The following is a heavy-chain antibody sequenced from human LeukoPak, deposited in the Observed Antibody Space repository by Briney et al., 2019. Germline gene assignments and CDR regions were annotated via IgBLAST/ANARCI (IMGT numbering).Heavy chain of an antibody. CDR2: ILLNGTS. CDR3: ARYYDRTGFDY. CDR1: GGSISTYY. V-gene: IGHV4-59*08. Sequence: SETLSLTCTVSGGSISTYYWSWIRQPPGKGLEWIGYILLNGTSDYNASLKSRVTISIHTSRNQFSLMLSSVTAADTAMYYCARYYDRTGFDYWGQGTLVTVSS. D-gene: IGHD3-16*01. J-gene: IGHJ4*02.